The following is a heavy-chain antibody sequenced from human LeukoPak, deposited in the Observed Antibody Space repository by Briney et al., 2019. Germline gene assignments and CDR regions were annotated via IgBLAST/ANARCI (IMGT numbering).Heavy chain of an antibody. D-gene: IGHD6-13*01. CDR2: INLSGST. Sequence: SETLSLTCAVYGGSFSGYYWSWIRQPPGKGLEWIGEINLSGSTNYNPSLKSRVTISVDTSKNQFSLKLSSVTAADTAVYYCARGGRYSSRLNWFDPWGQGTLVTVSS. V-gene: IGHV4-34*01. CDR3: ARGGRYSSRLNWFDP. CDR1: GGSFSGYY. J-gene: IGHJ5*02.